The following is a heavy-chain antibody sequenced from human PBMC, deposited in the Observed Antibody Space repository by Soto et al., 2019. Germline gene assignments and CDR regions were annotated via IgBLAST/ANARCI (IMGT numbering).Heavy chain of an antibody. CDR1: GDSISSSSSY. Sequence: TSETLSLTCTVTGDSISSSSSYWGWIRQPPGKGLEWVGEIYYRGSTNYNPSLESRITISVDTSKNQFSLKLSYVTAADTAVYYCASRQLEDHYYYYMDVWGKGTTVTVSS. J-gene: IGHJ6*03. CDR2: IYYRGST. V-gene: IGHV4-39*07. D-gene: IGHD6-6*01. CDR3: ASRQLEDHYYYYMDV.